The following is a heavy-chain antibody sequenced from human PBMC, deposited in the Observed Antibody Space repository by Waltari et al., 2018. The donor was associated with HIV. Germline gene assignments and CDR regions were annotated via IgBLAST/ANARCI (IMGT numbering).Heavy chain of an antibody. V-gene: IGHV1-8*01. CDR2: MNTHSGKT. J-gene: IGHJ5*02. Sequence: QVQLVQSGAEVKKPGASVKVSCKASGYTFTTHDINWVRQASGQGLEWMGWMNTHSGKTGYAQNSQRRVTMTRNASITTAYMDLSSLRSDDTAVYYWARGFRNSSGWSYRWFDPWGQGTLVTVSS. CDR1: GYTFTTHD. D-gene: IGHD6-19*01. CDR3: ARGFRNSSGWSYRWFDP.